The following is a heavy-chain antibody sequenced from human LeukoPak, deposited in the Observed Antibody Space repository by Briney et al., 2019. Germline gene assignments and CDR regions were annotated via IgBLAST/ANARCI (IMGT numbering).Heavy chain of an antibody. CDR1: GYSISSGYY. D-gene: IGHD3-10*01. J-gene: IGHJ3*02. CDR3: ARHAPREFSVGIDAFDI. Sequence: SETLSLTCTVSGYSISSGYYWGWIRQPPGKGLEWIGSIYHSGSTYYNPSLKSRVTISVDTSKNQFSLKLSSVTAADTAVYYCARHAPREFSVGIDAFDIWGQGTMVTVSS. CDR2: IYHSGST. V-gene: IGHV4-38-2*02.